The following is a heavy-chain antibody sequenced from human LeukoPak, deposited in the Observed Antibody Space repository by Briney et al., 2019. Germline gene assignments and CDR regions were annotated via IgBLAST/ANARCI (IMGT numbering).Heavy chain of an antibody. CDR2: ISSSSSYI. CDR3: ARDELADTRVHDS. D-gene: IGHD6-19*01. J-gene: IGHJ4*02. Sequence: SGGSLRLSCAASGFTFSSYSMNWVRQAPGKGLEWVSSISSSSSYIYYADSVKGRFTISRDNAKNSLYLQMNSLRAEDTAVYYCARDELADTRVHDSWGQGTLVTVSP. V-gene: IGHV3-21*01. CDR1: GFTFSSYS.